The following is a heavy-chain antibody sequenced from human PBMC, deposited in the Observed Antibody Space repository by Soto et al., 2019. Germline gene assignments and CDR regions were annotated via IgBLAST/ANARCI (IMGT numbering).Heavy chain of an antibody. V-gene: IGHV3-74*01. CDR2: ISSDGTTT. CDR1: GFTFRKFW. Sequence: EVQLVQSGGGSAQPGESLRLSCSASGFTFRKFWMHWVRQVPGKGPVWVSYISSDGTTTDYADSVKGRFTISRDNAKEALYMQMDSLRAEETAVYYCAIQDCTNDVCLEAAVTVGGALESWGQGTLVTVSS. CDR3: AIQDCTNDVCLEAAVTVGGALES. J-gene: IGHJ1*01. D-gene: IGHD2-8*01.